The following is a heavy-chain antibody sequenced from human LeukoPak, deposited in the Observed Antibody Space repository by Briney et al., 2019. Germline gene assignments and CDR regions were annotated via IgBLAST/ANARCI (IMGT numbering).Heavy chain of an antibody. J-gene: IGHJ4*02. CDR2: ISNRGYSK. CDR1: GFNFSDHY. Sequence: GGSLRLSCAVPGFNFSDHYVTWIRQAPGRGLEWVSYISNRGYSKYYADSVKGRFTISRDNSNNSLYLQMNSLRAEDTAVYFCARSKRTYDYWGQGTLVTVSS. V-gene: IGHV3-11*01. CDR3: ARSKRTYDY.